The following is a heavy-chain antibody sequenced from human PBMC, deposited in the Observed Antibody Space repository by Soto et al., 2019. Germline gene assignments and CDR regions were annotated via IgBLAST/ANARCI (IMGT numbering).Heavy chain of an antibody. V-gene: IGHV3-23*01. J-gene: IGHJ4*02. Sequence: GGSLRLSCAASGFTFSTYAMSWVRQAPGKGLEWVSGVSGSGGRTYYADSVKGRFTISRDNSKNTLYLQMNSLRPEDTAVYYCAKTVDGSGTYYAGPFDYWGQGTLVTVSS. CDR2: VSGSGGRT. D-gene: IGHD3-10*01. CDR3: AKTVDGSGTYYAGPFDY. CDR1: GFTFSTYA.